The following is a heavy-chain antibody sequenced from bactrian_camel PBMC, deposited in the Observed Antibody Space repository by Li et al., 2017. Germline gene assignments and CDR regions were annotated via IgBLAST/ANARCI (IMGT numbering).Heavy chain of an antibody. J-gene: IGHJ6*01. CDR1: GTIFWDTC. CDR3: TKHLYALGYADFGD. D-gene: IGHD5*01. V-gene: IGHV3S53*01. Sequence: VQLVESGGGSVQAGGTLRLSCASSGTIFWDTCMAWFRQAPGKEREGVAYLHIDGSTSYIDSVKGRFTISRDNANNTLYLQMDSLKPEDTAMYYCTKHLYALGYADFGDWGQGTQVTVS. CDR2: LHIDGST.